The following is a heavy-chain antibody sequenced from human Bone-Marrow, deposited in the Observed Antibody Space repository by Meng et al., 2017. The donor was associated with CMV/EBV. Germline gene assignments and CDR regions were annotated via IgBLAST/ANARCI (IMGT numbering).Heavy chain of an antibody. CDR2: INHSGST. D-gene: IGHD2-2*01. Sequence: SETLSLTCAVYGGSFSGYYWSWIRQPPGKGLEWIGEINHSGSTNYNPSLKSRVTISVDTSKNQFSLKLSSVTAADTAVYYCARGPDIVVVPAAQRGYSYGRLYYYYGMDVWGQGTTVTFSS. V-gene: IGHV4-34*01. CDR1: GGSFSGYY. J-gene: IGHJ6*02. CDR3: ARGPDIVVVPAAQRGYSYGRLYYYYGMDV.